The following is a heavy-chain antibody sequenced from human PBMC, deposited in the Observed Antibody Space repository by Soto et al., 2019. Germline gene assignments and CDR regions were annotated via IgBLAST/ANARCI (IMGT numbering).Heavy chain of an antibody. J-gene: IGHJ4*02. V-gene: IGHV1-2*04. CDR1: GYTFSGYY. Sequence: QVPLVQSGAEVKKPGASVKVSCKASGYTFSGYYMEWVRQAPGQGLEWMGWINPKSGGTNYAQKFQGWVTMTRDTSISTAYMELSSLTSDDTAVYYCARAGPSTVTEGQPFDYWGQGTLVTVSS. D-gene: IGHD4-17*01. CDR2: INPKSGGT. CDR3: ARAGPSTVTEGQPFDY.